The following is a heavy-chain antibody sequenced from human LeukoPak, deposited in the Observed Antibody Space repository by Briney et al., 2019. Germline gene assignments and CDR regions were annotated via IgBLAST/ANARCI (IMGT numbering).Heavy chain of an antibody. Sequence: PSETLSLTCAIYGGSFSGYYWSWIRQHPGKGLEWIGYIYYSGSTYYNPSLKSRVTISVDTSKNQFSLKLSSVTAADTAVYYCARVVLYYDSRGGFDYWGQGTLVTVSS. V-gene: IGHV4-31*11. CDR2: IYYSGST. CDR1: GGSFSGYY. CDR3: ARVVLYYDSRGGFDY. J-gene: IGHJ4*02. D-gene: IGHD3-22*01.